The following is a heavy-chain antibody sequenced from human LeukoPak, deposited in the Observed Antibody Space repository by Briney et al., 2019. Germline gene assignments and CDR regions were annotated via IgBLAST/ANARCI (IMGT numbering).Heavy chain of an antibody. J-gene: IGHJ4*02. Sequence: GGSLRLSCAASGFTFSSYSMNWVRQAPGKGLEWVSSISSSSSYIYHADSVKGRFTISRDNAKNSLYLQMNSLRAEDTAVYYCARSLGDFWSGYSYYFDYWGQGTLVTVSS. D-gene: IGHD3-3*01. CDR2: ISSSSSYI. CDR3: ARSLGDFWSGYSYYFDY. V-gene: IGHV3-21*01. CDR1: GFTFSSYS.